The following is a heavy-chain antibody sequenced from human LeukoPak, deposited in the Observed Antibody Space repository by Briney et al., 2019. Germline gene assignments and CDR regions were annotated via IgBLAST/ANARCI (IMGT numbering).Heavy chain of an antibody. V-gene: IGHV3-48*03. CDR3: VSTPPPYSSSWGFFDY. Sequence: QPGGSLRLSCAASGFTFSSYEMNWVRQAPGKGLEWVSYISSSGSTIYYADSVRGRFTISRDNAKNSLYLQMNSLRAEDTAVYYCVSTPPPYSSSWGFFDYWGQGTLVTVSS. CDR2: ISSSGSTI. CDR1: GFTFSSYE. J-gene: IGHJ4*02. D-gene: IGHD6-13*01.